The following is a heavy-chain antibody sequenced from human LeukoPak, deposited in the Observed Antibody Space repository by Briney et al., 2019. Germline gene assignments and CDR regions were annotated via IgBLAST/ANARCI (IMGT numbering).Heavy chain of an antibody. J-gene: IGHJ3*02. CDR1: GGSLSSYF. Sequence: SETLSLTCTVSGGSLSSYFWSWIRQPPGKGLEWIGSIYYSGSTYYNPSLKSRVTISVDTSKNQFSLKLSSVTAADTAVYYCARQKDGPGAFDIWGQGTMVTVSS. CDR2: IYYSGST. V-gene: IGHV4-39*01. D-gene: IGHD5-24*01. CDR3: ARQKDGPGAFDI.